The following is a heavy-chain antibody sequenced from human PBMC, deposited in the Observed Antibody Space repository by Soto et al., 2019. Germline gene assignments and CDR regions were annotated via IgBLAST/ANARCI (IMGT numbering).Heavy chain of an antibody. Sequence: GGSLRLSCAASGITFSSYGMHWVRQAPGKGLEWVAVISYDGINKYYADSVKGRFTVSRDNSKNTLYLQMNSLRDEDTALYYCASEVSIARSGYYTFYSCSQGPLVTLSS. CDR1: GITFSSYG. CDR3: ASEVSIARSGYYTFYS. D-gene: IGHD3-22*01. J-gene: IGHJ4*02. V-gene: IGHV3-30*03. CDR2: ISYDGINK.